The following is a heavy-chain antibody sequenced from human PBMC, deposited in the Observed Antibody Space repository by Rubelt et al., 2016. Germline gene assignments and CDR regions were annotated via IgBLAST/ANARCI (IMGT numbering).Heavy chain of an antibody. J-gene: IGHJ2*01. CDR2: IYYTGNT. Sequence: QVQLQESGPGLVKPSQTLSLTCTVSGGSISSGGYYWSWIRQHPGKGLEWIGYIYYTGNTYYNQSLKSRVTISVDTSKNQFSLRLNSVTAADTAVYYCARDVRWSWHFDLWGRGTLVTVSS. CDR3: ARDVRWSWHFDL. D-gene: IGHD4-23*01. CDR1: GGSISSGGYY. V-gene: IGHV4-31*03.